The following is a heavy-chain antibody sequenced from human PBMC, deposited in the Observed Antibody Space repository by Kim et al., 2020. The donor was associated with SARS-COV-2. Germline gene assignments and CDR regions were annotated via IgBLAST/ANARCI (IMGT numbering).Heavy chain of an antibody. V-gene: IGHV4-39*01. CDR2: IYYSGST. D-gene: IGHD5-18*01. CDR3: ARRGYSYGFGGRGGWYFDY. J-gene: IGHJ4*02. Sequence: SETLSLTCTVSGGSISSSSYSWGWIRQPPGKGLEWIGSIYYSGSTYYNPSLKSRGTISVDTSKNQFSLKLSSVTAADTAVYYCARRGYSYGFGGRGGWYFDYWGQGTLVTVSS. CDR1: GGSISSSSYS.